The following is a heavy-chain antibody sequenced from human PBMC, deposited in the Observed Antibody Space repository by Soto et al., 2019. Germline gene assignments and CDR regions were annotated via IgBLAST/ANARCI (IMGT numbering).Heavy chain of an antibody. CDR2: IYYSGST. V-gene: IGHV4-59*01. CDR1: GGSISSYY. Sequence: SETLSLTCTVSGGSISSYYWSWIRQPPGKGLEWIGYIYYSGSTNYNPSLKSRVTISVDTSKNQFSLKLSSVTAADTAVYYCARGIAAAGSPYYYGMDVWGQGTTVTVSS. J-gene: IGHJ6*02. CDR3: ARGIAAAGSPYYYGMDV. D-gene: IGHD6-13*01.